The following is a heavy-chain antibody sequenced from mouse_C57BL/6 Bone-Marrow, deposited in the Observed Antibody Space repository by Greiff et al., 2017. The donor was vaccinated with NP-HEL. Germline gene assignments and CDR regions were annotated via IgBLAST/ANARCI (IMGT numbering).Heavy chain of an antibody. V-gene: IGHV1-19*01. CDR1: GYTFTDYY. Sequence: SGPVLVKPGASVKMSCKASGYTFTDYYMNWVKQSHGKSLEWIGVINPYNGGTSYNQKFKGKATLTVDKSSSTAYMELNSLTSEDSAVYYCASLITTVPFDYWGQGTTLTVSS. CDR2: INPYNGGT. J-gene: IGHJ2*01. CDR3: ASLITTVPFDY. D-gene: IGHD1-1*01.